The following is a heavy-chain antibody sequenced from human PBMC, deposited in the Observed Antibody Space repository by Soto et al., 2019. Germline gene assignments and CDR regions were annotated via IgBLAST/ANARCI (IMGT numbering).Heavy chain of an antibody. V-gene: IGHV3-53*01. Sequence: GGSLRLSCAASGFTVSSNYMSWVRQAPGKGLEWVSVIYSGGSTYYADSVKGRFTISRDNSKNTLYLQMNSLRAEDTAVYYCARLYDSSGYALDYWGQGXLVTVYS. CDR3: ARLYDSSGYALDY. D-gene: IGHD3-22*01. CDR2: IYSGGST. J-gene: IGHJ4*02. CDR1: GFTVSSNY.